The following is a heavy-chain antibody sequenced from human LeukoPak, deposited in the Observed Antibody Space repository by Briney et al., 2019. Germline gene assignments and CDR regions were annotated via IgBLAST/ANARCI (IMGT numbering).Heavy chain of an antibody. V-gene: IGHV3-23*01. CDR1: GFTFTSYD. D-gene: IGHD5-12*01. J-gene: IGHJ4*02. CDR3: AKSSGYDYGDTLDY. Sequence: PGGSLRLSCAASGFTFTSYDMIWVRQAPGKGLEWVSLINHGGGISGGSTYYADSVKGRFTISRDNSKNTLYLQMKSLRAEDTAVYFCAKSSGYDYGDTLDYWGQGTLVTVSS. CDR2: INHGGGISGGST.